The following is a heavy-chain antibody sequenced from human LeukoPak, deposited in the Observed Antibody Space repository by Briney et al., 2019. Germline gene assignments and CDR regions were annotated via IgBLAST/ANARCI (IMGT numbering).Heavy chain of an antibody. D-gene: IGHD5-12*01. Sequence: GGSLRLSCAASGFTFSRYAMSWVRQDPGKGLEWVSAISGSGGSTYYADSVKGRFTISRDNSKNTLYLRMNSLRAEDTAVYYCTKVATTQLLSPTHSGYDPNDYWGQGTLVTVSS. CDR2: ISGSGGST. CDR1: GFTFSRYA. V-gene: IGHV3-23*01. CDR3: TKVATTQLLSPTHSGYDPNDY. J-gene: IGHJ4*02.